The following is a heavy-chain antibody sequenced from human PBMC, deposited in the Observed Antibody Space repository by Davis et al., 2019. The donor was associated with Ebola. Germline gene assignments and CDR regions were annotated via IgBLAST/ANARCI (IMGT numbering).Heavy chain of an antibody. J-gene: IGHJ6*02. V-gene: IGHV4-39*01. CDR1: GGSISSSSYY. Sequence: SETLSLTCTVSGGSISSSSYYWGSIRQPPGKGLEWIGSIYYSGSTYYNPSLKSRVTISVDTSKNQFSLKLSSVTAADTAVYYCARVARYCSSTSCYTLAAYYYGMDVWGQGTTVTVSS. D-gene: IGHD2-2*02. CDR3: ARVARYCSSTSCYTLAAYYYGMDV. CDR2: IYYSGST.